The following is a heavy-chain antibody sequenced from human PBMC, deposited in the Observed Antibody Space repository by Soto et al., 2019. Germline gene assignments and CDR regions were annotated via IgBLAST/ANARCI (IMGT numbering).Heavy chain of an antibody. V-gene: IGHV3-23*01. D-gene: IGHD3-3*01. CDR3: VKGGYYDFWSGIDY. CDR1: GFTFSSYA. J-gene: IGHJ4*02. Sequence: GRSLRLSCAASGFTFSSYAMSWVRQAPGKGLEWVSAISGSGGSTYYADSVKGRFTISRDNSKNTLYLQMNSLRAEDTAVYYCVKGGYYDFWSGIDYWGQGTLVTVSS. CDR2: ISGSGGST.